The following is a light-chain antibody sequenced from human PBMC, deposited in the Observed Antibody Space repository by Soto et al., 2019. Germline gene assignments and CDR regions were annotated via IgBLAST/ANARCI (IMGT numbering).Light chain of an antibody. J-gene: IGKJ4*01. CDR2: DAS. V-gene: IGKV1D-16*01. CDR1: QAIGSW. CDR3: PQYNSCPLT. Sequence: DIQMTQSPSSLSASVGDRVTITCRASQAIGSWLAWYQQKPGKAPTSLIYDASNLQTDVPSRFSGSGSGTDFTLPISGLQPEDSAAYYCPQYNSCPLTFGGGTMVEIK.